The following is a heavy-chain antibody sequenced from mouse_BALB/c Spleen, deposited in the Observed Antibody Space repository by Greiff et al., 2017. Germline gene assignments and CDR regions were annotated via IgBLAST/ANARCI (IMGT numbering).Heavy chain of an antibody. CDR1: GYAFTNYL. CDR3: ARDGDDRDYTMDY. V-gene: IGHV1-54*01. CDR2: INPGSGGT. Sequence: LVESGAELVRPGTSVKVSCKASGYAFTNYLIEWVKQRPGQGLEWIGVINPGSGGTNYNEKFKGKATLTADKSSRTAYMQLSNLTSDDSAVYFCARDGDDRDYTMDYWGQGTSVTVSS. D-gene: IGHD2-2*01. J-gene: IGHJ4*01.